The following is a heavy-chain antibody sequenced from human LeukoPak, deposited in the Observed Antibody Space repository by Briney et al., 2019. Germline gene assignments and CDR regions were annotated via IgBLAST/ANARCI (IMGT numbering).Heavy chain of an antibody. Sequence: GGSLRLSCAASGFTFTTYWMHWVRQAPGKGLVWVSHINSDGSIASYADSVKGRFTISRDNSKNTLYLQMNSLRAEDTAVYYCAGETIAVAYEIYYYYGMDVWGQGTTVTVSS. D-gene: IGHD6-19*01. J-gene: IGHJ6*02. CDR1: GFTFTTYW. V-gene: IGHV3-74*01. CDR2: INSDGSIA. CDR3: AGETIAVAYEIYYYYGMDV.